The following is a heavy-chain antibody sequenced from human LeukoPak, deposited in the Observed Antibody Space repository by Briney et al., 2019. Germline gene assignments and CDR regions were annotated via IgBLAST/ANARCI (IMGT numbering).Heavy chain of an antibody. CDR1: GFTFSSYS. V-gene: IGHV3-21*01. Sequence: GGSLRLSCAASGFTFSSYSMNWIRQAPGKGLEWVSSISRSSSYIYYADSVKGRFTISRDNAKNSLYLQMNSLRAEDTAVYYCARYSGYDRSGSDYWGQGTLVTVSS. J-gene: IGHJ4*02. D-gene: IGHD5-12*01. CDR3: ARYSGYDRSGSDY. CDR2: ISRSSSYI.